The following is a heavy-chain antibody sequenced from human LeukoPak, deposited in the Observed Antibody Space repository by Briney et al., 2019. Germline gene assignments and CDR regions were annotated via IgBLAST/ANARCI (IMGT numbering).Heavy chain of an antibody. CDR3: ARGRVGGDIVATAFDY. CDR2: IRYDGSNK. V-gene: IGHV3-30*02. D-gene: IGHD5-12*01. CDR1: GFTFSSYG. J-gene: IGHJ4*02. Sequence: GGSLRLSCAASGFTFSSYGMHWVRQAPGKGLEWVAFIRYDGSNKYYADSVKGRFTISRDNSKNTLYLQMNSLRAEDTAVYYCARGRVGGDIVATAFDYWGQGTLVTVSS.